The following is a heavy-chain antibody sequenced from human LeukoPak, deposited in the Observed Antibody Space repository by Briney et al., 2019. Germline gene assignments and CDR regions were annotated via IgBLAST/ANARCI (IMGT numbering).Heavy chain of an antibody. CDR3: ASGSSVAGDGTEFEGSWFDV. CDR2: INPNSGGT. Sequence: ASVKVSCKASGYTFTGYYMHWVRQAPGQGLEWMGWINPNSGGTNYAQKFQGRVTMTRDTSTSTVYMELSSLRSEDTAVYYCASGSSVAGDGTEFEGSWFDVWGQGTLVTVSS. V-gene: IGHV1-2*02. J-gene: IGHJ5*02. D-gene: IGHD6-19*01. CDR1: GYTFTGYY.